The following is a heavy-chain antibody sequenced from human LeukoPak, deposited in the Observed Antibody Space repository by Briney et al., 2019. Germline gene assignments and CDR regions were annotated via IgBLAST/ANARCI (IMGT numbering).Heavy chain of an antibody. Sequence: GGSLRLSCAASGFIFSSYAMSWVRQAPGMGLESVSAISASGSSTYYADSVKGRFTISRDNSRNTVYLQMNSLRAEDTAVYYCARWGDDFWSGHGMDVWGQGTTVTVSS. D-gene: IGHD3-3*01. V-gene: IGHV3-23*01. J-gene: IGHJ6*02. CDR3: ARWGDDFWSGHGMDV. CDR1: GFIFSSYA. CDR2: ISASGSST.